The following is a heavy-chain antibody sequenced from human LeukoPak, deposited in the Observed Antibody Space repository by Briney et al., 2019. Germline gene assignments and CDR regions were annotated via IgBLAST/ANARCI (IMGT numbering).Heavy chain of an antibody. J-gene: IGHJ4*02. V-gene: IGHV4-4*02. CDR1: GGSISSSNW. Sequence: SGTLSLTCAVSGGSISSSNWWSWVRQPPGKGLEWIGEIYHSGSTNYNPSLKSRVTISVDKSKNQFSLKLSSVTAADTAVYYCARAGSHPYYYDSSGYDFDYWGQGTLVTVSS. D-gene: IGHD3-22*01. CDR3: ARAGSHPYYYDSSGYDFDY. CDR2: IYHSGST.